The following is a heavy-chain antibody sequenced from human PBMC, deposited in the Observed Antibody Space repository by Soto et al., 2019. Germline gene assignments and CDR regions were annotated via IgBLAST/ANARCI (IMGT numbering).Heavy chain of an antibody. V-gene: IGHV3-30*18. CDR3: AKDREDTAMTLDY. Sequence: QVQLVESGGGVVQPGRSLRLSCVVSGFTFRSHGMHWVRQAPGKGLEWLAVISNDGNTRYYADSVKGRFTISRDSSRDTLNLQMTTLRPEDTAVYYCAKDREDTAMTLDYWGQGTLVTVSS. CDR2: ISNDGNTR. CDR1: GFTFRSHG. J-gene: IGHJ4*02. D-gene: IGHD5-18*01.